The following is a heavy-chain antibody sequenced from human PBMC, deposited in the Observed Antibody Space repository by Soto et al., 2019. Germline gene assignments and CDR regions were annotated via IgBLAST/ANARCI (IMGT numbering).Heavy chain of an antibody. V-gene: IGHV3-48*02. D-gene: IGHD3-10*01. Sequence: LRLSCDASGFTFSSHGMTWVRQAPGKGLEWVAFISSTSSTKNYADSVKGRFTISRDNTKNSLYLQMSSLRDEDTAVYYCARRITMVRGPYYFYCTVDGCQGTTVTVSS. J-gene: IGHJ6*02. CDR2: ISSTSSTK. CDR3: ARRITMVRGPYYFYCTVD. CDR1: GFTFSSHG.